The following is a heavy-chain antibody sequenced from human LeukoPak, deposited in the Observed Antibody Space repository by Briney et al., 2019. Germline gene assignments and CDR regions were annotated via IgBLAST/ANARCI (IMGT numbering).Heavy chain of an antibody. CDR1: GGSISSHY. D-gene: IGHD3-10*01. CDR3: ARANLRSAVTFDY. CDR2: IYYSGST. Sequence: SETLSLTCTVSGGSISSHYWSWIRQPPGKGLEWIGYIYYSGSTNYNPSLKSRVTISVDTSKNQFFLKLSSVTAADTAVYYCARANLRSAVTFDYWGQGTLVTVSS. V-gene: IGHV4-59*11. J-gene: IGHJ4*02.